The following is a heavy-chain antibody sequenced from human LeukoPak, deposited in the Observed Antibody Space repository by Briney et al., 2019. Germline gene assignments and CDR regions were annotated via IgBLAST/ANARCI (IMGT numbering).Heavy chain of an antibody. CDR1: GFTFSSYW. J-gene: IGHJ6*03. CDR3: ARDNGPPGIAVAGYYYYYYMDV. D-gene: IGHD6-19*01. CDR2: INSDGSST. V-gene: IGHV3-74*01. Sequence: PGGSLRLSCAASGFTFSSYWMHWVRQAPGKGLVWVSRINSDGSSTSYADSVKGRFTISRDNAKNTLYLQMNSLRAEDTAVYYCARDNGPPGIAVAGYYYYYYMDVWGKGTTVTVSS.